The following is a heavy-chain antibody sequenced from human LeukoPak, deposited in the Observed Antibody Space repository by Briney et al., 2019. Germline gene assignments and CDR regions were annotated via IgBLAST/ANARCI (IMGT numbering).Heavy chain of an antibody. CDR3: AKSYYDSSGYFDY. CDR1: GFTFSSYA. J-gene: IGHJ4*02. Sequence: GGSLRLSCAASGFTFSSYAMTWVRQAPGKGLEWVSAISGSGGSTYYADSVKGRFTISRDNSKNTLYLQMNSLRAEDTAVYYCAKSYYDSSGYFDYWGQGTLVTVSS. D-gene: IGHD3-22*01. CDR2: ISGSGGST. V-gene: IGHV3-23*01.